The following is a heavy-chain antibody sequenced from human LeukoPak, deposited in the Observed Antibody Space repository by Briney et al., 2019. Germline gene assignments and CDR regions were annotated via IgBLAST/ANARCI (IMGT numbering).Heavy chain of an antibody. CDR3: AVRTGDLPYYFDY. CDR2: IRSDGSNK. CDR1: GFSFSSYG. J-gene: IGHJ4*02. V-gene: IGHV3-30*02. Sequence: GGSLRLSCAGSGFSFSSYGMHWVRQAPGKGLEWMAFIRSDGSNKYYADSVKGRFTISRDNSKNTLHLQMNSLRADDTAVYYCAVRTGDLPYYFDYWGQGTLVTVSS. D-gene: IGHD7-27*01.